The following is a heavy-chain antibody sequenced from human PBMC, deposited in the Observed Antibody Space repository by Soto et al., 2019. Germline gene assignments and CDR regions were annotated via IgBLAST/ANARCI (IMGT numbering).Heavy chain of an antibody. CDR1: FTNYG. J-gene: IGHJ6*02. Sequence: QVQVVQSGDEVKKPGASVKVSCTFTNYGFSWVRQAPGQGLEWMGWISGYNGNTKYAEKFQGRVTMTTDTSTSTAHMELRSLRSDDTAVYYCAREGQAPYYYYGMDAWGQGTAVTVSS. CDR3: AREGQAPYYYYGMDA. CDR2: ISGYNGNT. V-gene: IGHV1-18*01.